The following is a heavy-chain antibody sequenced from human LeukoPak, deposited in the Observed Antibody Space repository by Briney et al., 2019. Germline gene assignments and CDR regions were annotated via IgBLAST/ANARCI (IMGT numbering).Heavy chain of an antibody. CDR1: GYTLTELS. CDR2: FDPEDGET. D-gene: IGHD3-10*01. Sequence: GASVKVSCKVSGYTLTELSMHWVRQAPGKGLEWMGGFDPEDGETIYAQKFRGRVTITEDTSTDTAYMELSSLRSEDTAVYYCATDRGGYWGQGTLVTVSS. CDR3: ATDRGGY. V-gene: IGHV1-24*01. J-gene: IGHJ4*02.